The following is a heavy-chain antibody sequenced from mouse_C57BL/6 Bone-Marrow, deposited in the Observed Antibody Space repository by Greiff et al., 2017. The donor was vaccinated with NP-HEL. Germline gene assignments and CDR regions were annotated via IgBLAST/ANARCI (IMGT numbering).Heavy chain of an antibody. CDR2: ISYDGSN. D-gene: IGHD2-4*01. CDR3: ARNYDYDPYYFDY. J-gene: IGHJ2*01. V-gene: IGHV3-6*01. Sequence: EVHLVESGPGLVKPSQSLSLTCSVTGYSITSGYYWNWIRQFPGNKLEWMGYISYDGSNNYNPSLKNRISITRDTSKNQFFLKLNSVTTEDTATYYCARNYDYDPYYFDYWGQGTTLTVSS. CDR1: GYSITSGYY.